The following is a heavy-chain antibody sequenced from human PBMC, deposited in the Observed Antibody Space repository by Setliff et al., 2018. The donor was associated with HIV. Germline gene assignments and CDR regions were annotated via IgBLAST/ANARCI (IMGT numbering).Heavy chain of an antibody. CDR2: ISSTGTT. CDR3: ARLGRAIDDGGSSVRLGF. J-gene: IGHJ4*02. Sequence: SETLSLTCVVSDDSFTNYDWTWIRQSPGKALQWIGSISSTGTTNYSPSLRSRVTISIETSNTRFSLWLRSVTASDTATYYCARLGRAIDDGGSSVRLGFWGQGVLVTVSS. D-gene: IGHD2-15*01. CDR1: DDSFTNYD. V-gene: IGHV4-4*08.